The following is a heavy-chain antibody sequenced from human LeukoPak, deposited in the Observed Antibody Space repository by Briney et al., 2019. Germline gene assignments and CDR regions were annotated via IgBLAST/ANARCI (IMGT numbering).Heavy chain of an antibody. J-gene: IGHJ4*02. CDR1: GLTFSRYW. CDR2: INSDGSST. D-gene: IGHD1-26*01. CDR3: ASGSYYNDY. V-gene: IGHV3-74*01. Sequence: PGGSLRLSCGASGLTFSRYWMHWVRQAPRKGLVWVSHINSDGSSTAYADSVKGRFTISRDNAKDTLYLRMNSLRADDTAVYYCASGSYYNDYWGQGTLVTVSS.